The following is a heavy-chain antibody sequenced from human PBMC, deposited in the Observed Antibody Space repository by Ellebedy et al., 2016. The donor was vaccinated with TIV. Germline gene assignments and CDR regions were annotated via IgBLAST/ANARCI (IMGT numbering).Heavy chain of an antibody. CDR2: ISYDGSNK. J-gene: IGHJ3*02. CDR1: GFAFSSYA. V-gene: IGHV3-30-3*01. Sequence: GESLKISXAASGFAFSSYAMHWVRQAPGKGLEWVAVISYDGSNKYYADSVKGRFTISRDNSKNTLYLQMNSLRAEDTAVYYCARDDGIQLWLRIGGAFDIWGQGTMVTVSS. CDR3: ARDDGIQLWLRIGGAFDI. D-gene: IGHD5-18*01.